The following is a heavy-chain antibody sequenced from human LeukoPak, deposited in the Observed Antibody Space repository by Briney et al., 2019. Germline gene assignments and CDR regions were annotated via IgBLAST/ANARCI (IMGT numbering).Heavy chain of an antibody. V-gene: IGHV4-59*01. D-gene: IGHD2-21*02. CDR1: GGSISSYY. Sequence: SSETLSLTCTVSGGSISSYYWSWIRQPPGKGLEWIGYIYYSGSTNYNPSLKSRGTISVDTSKNQFSLKLSSVTAADTAVYYCARALCGGDCRWPYFQHWGQGTLVTVSS. J-gene: IGHJ1*01. CDR2: IYYSGST. CDR3: ARALCGGDCRWPYFQH.